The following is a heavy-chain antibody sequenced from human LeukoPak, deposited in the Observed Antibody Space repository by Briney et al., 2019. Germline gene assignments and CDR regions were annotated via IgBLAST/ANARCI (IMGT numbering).Heavy chain of an antibody. V-gene: IGHV3-23*01. J-gene: IGHJ4*02. CDR1: GFTFSSYA. Sequence: GSLRLSCAASGFTFSSYAMSWVRQAPGKGLEWVSAISGSGGSTYYADSVKGRFTISRDNSKNTLYLQMNSLRAEDTAVYYCAKDGDYDILTGYYRPNYFDYWGQGTLVTVSS. CDR2: ISGSGGST. CDR3: AKDGDYDILTGYYRPNYFDY. D-gene: IGHD3-9*01.